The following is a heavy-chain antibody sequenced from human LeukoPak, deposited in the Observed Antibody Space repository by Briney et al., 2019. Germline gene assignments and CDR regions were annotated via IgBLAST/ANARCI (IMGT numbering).Heavy chain of an antibody. CDR2: INHSGST. CDR1: GGSFSGYY. V-gene: IGHV4-34*01. D-gene: IGHD3-10*01. Sequence: SETLSLTCAVYGGSFSGYYWSWIRQPPGKGLEWIGEINHSGSTNYNPSLKSRVTISVDTSKNQFSLKLSSVTAADTAVYYCARLPGDYGSGSYRLRRPRWFDPWGQGTLVTVSS. J-gene: IGHJ5*02. CDR3: ARLPGDYGSGSYRLRRPRWFDP.